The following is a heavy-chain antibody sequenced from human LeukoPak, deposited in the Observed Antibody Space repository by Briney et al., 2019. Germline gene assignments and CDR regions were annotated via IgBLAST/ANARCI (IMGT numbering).Heavy chain of an antibody. V-gene: IGHV3-48*02. J-gene: IGHJ4*02. Sequence: GGSLRLSCAASGLTFSDYSMNWVRQAPGKGLEWVSYIDGSGDTIYYADSVKGRFTISRDTAKNSLDLQMNSLRDEDTAVYYCSRRFDCWGQGTLVTVSS. CDR3: SRRFDC. CDR1: GLTFSDYS. CDR2: IDGSGDTI.